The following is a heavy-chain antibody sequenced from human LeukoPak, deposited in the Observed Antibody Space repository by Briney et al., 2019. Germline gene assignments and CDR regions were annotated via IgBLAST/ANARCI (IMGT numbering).Heavy chain of an antibody. CDR2: IKQDGSEK. CDR1: GFTFSTYE. V-gene: IGHV3-7*01. CDR3: AELGITMIGGV. Sequence: QPGGSLRLSCAASGFTFSTYEMSWVRQAPGKGLEWVAYIKQDGSEKYYVDSVKGRFTISRDNAKNSLYLQMNCLRAEDTAVYYCAELGITMIGGVWGKGTTVTISS. D-gene: IGHD3-10*02. J-gene: IGHJ6*04.